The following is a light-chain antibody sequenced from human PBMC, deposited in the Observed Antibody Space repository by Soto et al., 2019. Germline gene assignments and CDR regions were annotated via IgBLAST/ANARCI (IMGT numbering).Light chain of an antibody. Sequence: DIHRTQSPSSVSASVVDRVTITCRASHSISNWLAWYQQKPGKATKLLIYAASSLQSVVASMLSGSGSGTDFTLTSISLQPEDFATYYCQQANSFPQTFGQGTKLEIK. CDR2: AAS. V-gene: IGKV1-12*01. J-gene: IGKJ2*01. CDR3: QQANSFPQT. CDR1: HSISNW.